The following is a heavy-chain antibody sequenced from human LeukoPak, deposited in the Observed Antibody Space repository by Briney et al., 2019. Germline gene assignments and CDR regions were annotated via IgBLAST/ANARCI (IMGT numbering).Heavy chain of an antibody. J-gene: IGHJ6*02. CDR2: IWYDGNNK. Sequence: PGGSLRLSCAASGSTFSSYGMHWVRQAPGKGLEWVAVIWYDGNNKYYADFVKGRFTISRDNSKNTLYLQLNSLRADDTAVYNCARDRGSREDGMDVWGQGTTVTVSS. V-gene: IGHV3-33*01. D-gene: IGHD1-26*01. CDR1: GSTFSSYG. CDR3: ARDRGSREDGMDV.